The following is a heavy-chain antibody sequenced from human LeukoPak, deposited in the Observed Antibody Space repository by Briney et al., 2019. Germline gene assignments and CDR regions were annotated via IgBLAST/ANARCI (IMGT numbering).Heavy chain of an antibody. CDR1: GYTFTSYG. Sequence: ASVKVPCKASGYTFTSYGISWVRQAPGQGLEWMGWISAYNGNTNYAQKLQGRVTMTTDTSTSTAYMELRSLRSDDTAVYYCARRTSTYDILTGYYKPLHYYMDVWGKGTTVTVSS. CDR3: ARRTSTYDILTGYYKPLHYYMDV. D-gene: IGHD3-9*01. J-gene: IGHJ6*03. V-gene: IGHV1-18*01. CDR2: ISAYNGNT.